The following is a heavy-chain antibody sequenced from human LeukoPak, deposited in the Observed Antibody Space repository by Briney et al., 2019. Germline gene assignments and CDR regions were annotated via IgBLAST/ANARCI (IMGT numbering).Heavy chain of an antibody. CDR2: IIPIFGTA. D-gene: IGHD3-22*01. Sequence: SVKVSCKAAGYTFVSHGISWVRQAPGQGLEWMGGIIPIFGTANYAQKFQGRVTITTDESTSTAYMELSSLRSEDTAVYYCASYYYDSSGYLTMGGFDYWGQGTLVTVSS. CDR1: GYTFVSHG. J-gene: IGHJ4*02. CDR3: ASYYYDSSGYLTMGGFDY. V-gene: IGHV1-69*05.